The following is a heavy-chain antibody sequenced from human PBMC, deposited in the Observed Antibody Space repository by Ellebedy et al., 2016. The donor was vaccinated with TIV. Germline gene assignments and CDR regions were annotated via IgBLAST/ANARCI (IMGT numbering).Heavy chain of an antibody. CDR1: GFIFSNYW. D-gene: IGHD6-19*01. J-gene: IGHJ4*01. Sequence: GESLKISCPASGFIFSNYWMTWVRQAPGKGLEWVANIKQDESEKYYVDSVKDRFSISRDNAKNSLYLQMNSLRDEDTAVYYCARDQWLGRAYYFDSWGQGILVTVSS. CDR2: IKQDESEK. CDR3: ARDQWLGRAYYFDS. V-gene: IGHV3-7*01.